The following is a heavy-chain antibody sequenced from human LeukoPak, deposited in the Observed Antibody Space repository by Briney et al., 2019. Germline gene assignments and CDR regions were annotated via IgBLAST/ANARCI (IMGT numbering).Heavy chain of an antibody. D-gene: IGHD3-10*01. Sequence: GESLRISCQISGYSFTNYWINWVRQMPGKGLEWMGRIDPIDFHINYNPSFQGHVTISADKSISTAYLQWSSLKASDTAIYFCARPQYYYGSGTQYPDYWGQGTLVTVSS. CDR3: ARPQYYYGSGTQYPDY. CDR2: IDPIDFHI. CDR1: GYSFTNYW. V-gene: IGHV5-10-1*01. J-gene: IGHJ4*02.